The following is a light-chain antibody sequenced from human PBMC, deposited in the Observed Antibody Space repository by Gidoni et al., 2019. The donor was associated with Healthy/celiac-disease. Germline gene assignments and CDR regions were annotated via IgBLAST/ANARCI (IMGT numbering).Light chain of an antibody. CDR2: AAS. Sequence: DIQMTQSPSSLSASVGDRVTITSRASQSISSYLNWYQQKPGKAPKLLIYAASSLQSGVPSRFSGSGSGTDVTLTISSLQPEDFATYYCQQSYSTPRTFGQGTKVEIK. V-gene: IGKV1-39*01. J-gene: IGKJ1*01. CDR1: QSISSY. CDR3: QQSYSTPRT.